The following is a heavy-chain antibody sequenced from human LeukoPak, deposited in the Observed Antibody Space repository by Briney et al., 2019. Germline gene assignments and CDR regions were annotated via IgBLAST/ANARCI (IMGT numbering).Heavy chain of an antibody. Sequence: GGSLRLSCVASGFPFSSYWMTWVRQAPGKGLEWVANIKQDGSKKSYVDSVKGRFAISRDNAKNSLYLQMNSLRAEDTAIYYCTRVGYIDEGIDYWGQGTLVTVSS. J-gene: IGHJ4*02. CDR3: TRVGYIDEGIDY. V-gene: IGHV3-7*04. CDR2: IKQDGSKK. D-gene: IGHD5-24*01. CDR1: GFPFSSYW.